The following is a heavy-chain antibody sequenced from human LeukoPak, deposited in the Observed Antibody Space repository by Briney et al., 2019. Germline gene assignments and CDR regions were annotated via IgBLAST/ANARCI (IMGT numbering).Heavy chain of an antibody. V-gene: IGHV4-34*01. Sequence: SETLSLTCTVSGGSISSYYWSWIRQPPGKGLEWIGEINHSGSTNYNPSLKSRVTISVDTSKNQFSLKLSSVTAADTAVYYCASSYDFWSGTDYYYYGMDVWGQGTTVTVSS. CDR3: ASSYDFWSGTDYYYYGMDV. CDR2: INHSGST. D-gene: IGHD3-3*01. CDR1: GGSISSYY. J-gene: IGHJ6*02.